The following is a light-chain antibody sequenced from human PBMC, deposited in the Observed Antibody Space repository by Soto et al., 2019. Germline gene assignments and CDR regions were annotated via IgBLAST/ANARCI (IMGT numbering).Light chain of an antibody. J-gene: IGKJ3*01. CDR2: GAS. Sequence: IVLTQSPGTLSLSPGERATLSCGASQSVTNNFLAWYQQKPGQAPRLLIYGASSRATRVPDRFSGSGSGTDFTLTISRLEPGDFAVYYCQQYGTPLLTFGPGTKVDIK. V-gene: IGKV3-20*01. CDR1: QSVTNNF. CDR3: QQYGTPLLT.